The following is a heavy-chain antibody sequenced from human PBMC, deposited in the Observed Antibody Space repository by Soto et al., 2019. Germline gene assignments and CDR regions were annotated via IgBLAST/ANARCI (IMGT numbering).Heavy chain of an antibody. J-gene: IGHJ5*02. D-gene: IGHD2-8*01. V-gene: IGHV1-24*01. Sequence: ASVKVSFKVSGYTLTELSMHWVRQAPGKGLEWMGGFDPEDGETIYAQKFQGRVTMTEDTSTDTAYMELSSLRSEDTAVYYCATRLYCTNGVCYTWNWFDPWGQGTLVTVSS. CDR1: GYTLTELS. CDR2: FDPEDGET. CDR3: ATRLYCTNGVCYTWNWFDP.